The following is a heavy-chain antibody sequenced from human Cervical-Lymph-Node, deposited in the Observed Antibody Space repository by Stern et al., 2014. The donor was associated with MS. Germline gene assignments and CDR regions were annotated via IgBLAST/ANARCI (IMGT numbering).Heavy chain of an antibody. CDR3: ARDRDRSLDY. CDR2: ISANSGDT. Sequence: QVQLVQSGTEVKKPGASVKVSCKASGYIFKTNGISWMRQAPGQGLEWVGWISANSGDTNSAQKFQGRVTLTTDTSTTTAYMELRSLRSDDTAVYYCARDRDRSLDYWGQGTLVTVSS. V-gene: IGHV1-18*01. J-gene: IGHJ4*02. CDR1: GYIFKTNG.